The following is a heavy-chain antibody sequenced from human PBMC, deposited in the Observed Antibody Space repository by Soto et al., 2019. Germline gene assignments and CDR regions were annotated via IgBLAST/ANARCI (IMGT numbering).Heavy chain of an antibody. CDR1: GFTFNNYA. Sequence: EVQLLESGGGLVQPGGSLRLSCAASGFTFNNYAMSWVRQAPGKGLEWVSAISGSGGGTYYADSVKGRFTISRDNSKKTLYLQMNSLRAEDTAVYYCAKDQGPRSFDYWGQGTLVTVSS. V-gene: IGHV3-23*01. CDR2: ISGSGGGT. J-gene: IGHJ4*02. CDR3: AKDQGPRSFDY.